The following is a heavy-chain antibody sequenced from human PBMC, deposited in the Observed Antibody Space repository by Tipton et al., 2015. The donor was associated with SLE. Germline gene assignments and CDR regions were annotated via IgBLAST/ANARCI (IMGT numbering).Heavy chain of an antibody. CDR2: IYYSGST. D-gene: IGHD6-13*01. J-gene: IGHJ6*03. CDR3: ASLAAPPYYYYYYMDV. CDR1: GGSISSHY. Sequence: TLSLTCTVSGGSISSHYWSWIRQPPGKGLEWIGYIYYSGSTNYNPSLKSRVAISVDKSKNQFSLKLSSVTAADTAVYYCASLAAPPYYYYYYMDVWGKGTTVTVSS. V-gene: IGHV4-59*08.